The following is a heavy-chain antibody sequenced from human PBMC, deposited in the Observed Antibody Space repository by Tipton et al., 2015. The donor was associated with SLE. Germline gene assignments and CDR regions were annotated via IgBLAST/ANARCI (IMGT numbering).Heavy chain of an antibody. Sequence: LRLSCTVSGGSISSGGYYWSWIRQHPGKGLEWIGYIYYSGSTNYNPSLKSRVTLSVDTSKNQFSLKLSSVTAADTAVYYCAGGGVRPDPWGQGTLVTVSS. V-gene: IGHV4-61*08. CDR3: AGGGVRPDP. D-gene: IGHD2-8*01. CDR1: GGSISSGGYY. J-gene: IGHJ5*02. CDR2: IYYSGST.